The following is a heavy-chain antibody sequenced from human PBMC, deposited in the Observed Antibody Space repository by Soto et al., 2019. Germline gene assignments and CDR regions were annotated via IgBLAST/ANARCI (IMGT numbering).Heavy chain of an antibody. D-gene: IGHD6-19*01. J-gene: IGHJ4*02. CDR1: GFTFSSYA. Sequence: GGSLRLSCAASGFTFSSYAMSWVRQAPGKGLEWVSAISGSGGSTYYADSVKGRFTISGDNSKNTLYLQMNSLRAEDTAVYYCARSSGSSGFDYWGQGTLVTVSS. CDR2: ISGSGGST. CDR3: ARSSGSSGFDY. V-gene: IGHV3-23*01.